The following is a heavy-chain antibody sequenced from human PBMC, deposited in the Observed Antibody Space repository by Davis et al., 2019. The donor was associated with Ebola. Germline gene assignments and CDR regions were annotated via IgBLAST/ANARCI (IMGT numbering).Heavy chain of an antibody. CDR1: GGSFSGYY. D-gene: IGHD5-12*01. J-gene: IGHJ4*02. Sequence: MPSETLSLTCAVYGGSFSGYYWSWIRQPPGKGLEWIGEINHSGSTNYNPSLKSRVTISVDTSKNQFSLKLSSVTAADTAVYYCARGLTSRWLRYGGFGYWGQGTLVTVSS. CDR2: INHSGST. V-gene: IGHV4-34*01. CDR3: ARGLTSRWLRYGGFGY.